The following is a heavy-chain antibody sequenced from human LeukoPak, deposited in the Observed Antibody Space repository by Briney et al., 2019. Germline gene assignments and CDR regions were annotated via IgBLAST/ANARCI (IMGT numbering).Heavy chain of an antibody. CDR2: INSDGSST. Sequence: PGGSLRLSCAASGFTFSSYWMHWVRQAPGKGLVWVSRINSDGSSTSYADSVKGRFTISRDNAKNTLYLQMNSLRAEDTAVYYCARGADCSSTSCYEPGAYYYYGMDVWGQGTTVTVSS. V-gene: IGHV3-74*01. CDR1: GFTFSSYW. J-gene: IGHJ6*02. CDR3: ARGADCSSTSCYEPGAYYYYGMDV. D-gene: IGHD2-2*01.